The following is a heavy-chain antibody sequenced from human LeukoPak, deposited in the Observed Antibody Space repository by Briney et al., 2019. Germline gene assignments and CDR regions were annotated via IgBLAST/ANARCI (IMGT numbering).Heavy chain of an antibody. J-gene: IGHJ4*02. V-gene: IGHV4-38-2*02. D-gene: IGHD5-18*01. CDR2: IYHSGST. Sequence: SETLSLTCTVSGYSIGSGYYWGWIRPPPGKGLEWIGSIYHSGSTYYNPSLKSRVTISVDTSKNQFSLKLSSVTAADTAVYYCAREDGYSYGNYFDYWGQGTPVTVSS. CDR1: GYSIGSGYY. CDR3: AREDGYSYGNYFDY.